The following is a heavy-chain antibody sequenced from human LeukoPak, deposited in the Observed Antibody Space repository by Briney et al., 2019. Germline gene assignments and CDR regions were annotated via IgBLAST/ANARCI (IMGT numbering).Heavy chain of an antibody. Sequence: PGESLKISCRGSGYSFTNYWIGWVRQMPGKGLEWMGIIYPGDSDTKYSPSFQGQVTISADKSISTAYVQWSSLKASDTAMYYCARGSRVFAHYDSSVYYSAFDIWGQGTMVTVSS. D-gene: IGHD3-22*01. CDR2: IYPGDSDT. J-gene: IGHJ3*02. CDR1: GYSFTNYW. V-gene: IGHV5-51*01. CDR3: ARGSRVFAHYDSSVYYSAFDI.